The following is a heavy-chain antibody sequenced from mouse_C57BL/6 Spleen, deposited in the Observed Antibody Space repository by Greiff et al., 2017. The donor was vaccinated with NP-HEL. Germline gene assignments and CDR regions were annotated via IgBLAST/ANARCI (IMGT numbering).Heavy chain of an antibody. CDR3: ARVSGSSSYYYAMDY. Sequence: EVHLVESGPELVKPGASVKISCKASGYSFTDYNMNWVKQSNGKSLEWIGVINPNYGTTSYNQKFKGKATLTVDQSSSTAYMQLNSLTSEDSAVYYCARVSGSSSYYYAMDYWGQGTSVTVSS. D-gene: IGHD1-1*01. CDR1: GYSFTDYN. V-gene: IGHV1-39*01. J-gene: IGHJ4*01. CDR2: INPNYGTT.